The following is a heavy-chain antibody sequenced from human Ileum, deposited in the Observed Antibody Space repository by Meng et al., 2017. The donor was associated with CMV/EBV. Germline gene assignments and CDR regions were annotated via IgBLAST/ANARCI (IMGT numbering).Heavy chain of an antibody. CDR3: AREQNGAWRGYFDY. CDR1: GLGVSDNY. CDR2: LYMGSA. Sequence: GGSLRLSCTVSGLGVSDNYMVWVRQPPGRGLEWVSTLYMGSAHYAASVEDRVIISRDNSKNMVFLQMNSLTTEDTAVYYCAREQNGAWRGYFDYWGQGIPVTVSS. J-gene: IGHJ4*02. D-gene: IGHD3-3*01. V-gene: IGHV3-53*01.